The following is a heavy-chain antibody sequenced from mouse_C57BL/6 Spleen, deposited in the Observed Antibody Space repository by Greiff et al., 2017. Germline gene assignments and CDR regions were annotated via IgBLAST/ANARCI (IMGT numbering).Heavy chain of an antibody. D-gene: IGHD1-1*01. CDR1: GFTFSSYG. Sequence: DVHLVESGGDLVKPGGSLKLSCAASGFTFSSYGMSWVRQTPDKRLEWVATISSGGSYTYYPDSVKGRFTISRDNAKNTLYLQVSSLKSEDTAMYYCARREGYYCSSSYITMLSDRSAMDYWGQGTSVTVSS. V-gene: IGHV5-6*02. CDR2: ISSGGSYT. J-gene: IGHJ4*01. CDR3: ARREGYYCSSSYITMLSDRSAMDY.